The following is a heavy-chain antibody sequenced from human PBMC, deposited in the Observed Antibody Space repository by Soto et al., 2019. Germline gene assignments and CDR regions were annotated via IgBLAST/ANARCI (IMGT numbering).Heavy chain of an antibody. D-gene: IGHD2-15*01. V-gene: IGHV4-31*03. J-gene: IGHJ5*02. CDR1: GGSISSGGYY. CDR2: IYYSGST. Sequence: QVQLQESGPGLVKPSQTLSLTCTVSGGSISSGGYYWSWIRQHPGKGLEWIGYIYYSGSTYYNPSLERRVTISVDTSENQFSLKLSSVTAADTAVYYCARMGYCSGGSCYSGWFDPWGQGTLVTVSS. CDR3: ARMGYCSGGSCYSGWFDP.